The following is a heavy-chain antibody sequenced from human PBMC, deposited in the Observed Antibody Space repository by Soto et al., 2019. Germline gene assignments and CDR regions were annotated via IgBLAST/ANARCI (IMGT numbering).Heavy chain of an antibody. J-gene: IGHJ4*02. CDR2: MNPNSVNT. D-gene: IGHD4-17*01. Sequence: QVQLVQSGAEVKKPGASVKVSCKASGYTFTSYDINWVRHATGQGLEWMGWMNPNSVNTGYAQMFQGRVTMPRNTSISTAYMVLNSLRSEDAAVYYCARSTNDYGDRHWGQGTLVTGSS. CDR1: GYTFTSYD. CDR3: ARSTNDYGDRH. V-gene: IGHV1-8*01.